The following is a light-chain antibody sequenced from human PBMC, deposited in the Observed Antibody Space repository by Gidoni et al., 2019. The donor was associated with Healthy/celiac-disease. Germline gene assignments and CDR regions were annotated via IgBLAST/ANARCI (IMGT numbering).Light chain of an antibody. V-gene: IGKV1-39*01. CDR3: QQSYSTPTIT. CDR2: AAS. Sequence: QITQTPSSLSASVGDRVTITCRASQSISSYLNWYQQKPGKAPKLLIYAASSLQSGVPSRFSGSGSGTDFTLTISSLQPEDFATYYCQQSYSTPTITFGQGTRLEIK. J-gene: IGKJ5*01. CDR1: QSISSY.